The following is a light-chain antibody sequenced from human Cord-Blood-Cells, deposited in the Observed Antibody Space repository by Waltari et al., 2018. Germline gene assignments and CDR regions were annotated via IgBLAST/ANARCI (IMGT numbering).Light chain of an antibody. CDR3: SSYTSSSTYV. CDR2: DVS. V-gene: IGLV2-14*01. CDR1: CRAVRGFNC. Sequence: SALTQPASVSGSPGQSPTISCIGTCRAVRGFNCVFWYQQQPGNAPKLMIYDVSNRPSGVSNRVSGSKSGNTASLTISGLHAEDEADYYCSSYTSSSTYVFGTGTKVTVL. J-gene: IGLJ1*01.